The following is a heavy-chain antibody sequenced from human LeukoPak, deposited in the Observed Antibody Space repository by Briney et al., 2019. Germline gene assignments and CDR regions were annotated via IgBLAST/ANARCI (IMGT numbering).Heavy chain of an antibody. CDR3: AIIPALGYCSGGSCELGAWYFDY. V-gene: IGHV4-30-4*01. J-gene: IGHJ4*02. CDR1: GGSISSGDYY. Sequence: PSQTLSLTCTVSGGSISSGDYYWSWIRQPPGKGLEWIGYIYYSGSTYYNPSLKSRVTISVDTTKNQFSLKLSSVTAADTAVYYCAIIPALGYCSGGSCELGAWYFDYWGQGTLVTVSS. D-gene: IGHD2-15*01. CDR2: IYYSGST.